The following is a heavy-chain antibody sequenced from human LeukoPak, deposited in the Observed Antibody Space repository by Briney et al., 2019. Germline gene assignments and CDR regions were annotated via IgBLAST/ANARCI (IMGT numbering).Heavy chain of an antibody. CDR3: ATHTMSGVVTYASLI. Sequence: ASVTVSCKFSVYTDIELSMHWVRQVPGKALEWMGGSDPEDGETKYVQKFQGIVTMTEDTSTDTTYMEQSRLTSEDTAVYYCATHTMSGVVTYASLIWGRGTLVTVSS. V-gene: IGHV1-24*01. J-gene: IGHJ3*02. CDR1: VYTDIELS. D-gene: IGHD3-3*01. CDR2: SDPEDGET.